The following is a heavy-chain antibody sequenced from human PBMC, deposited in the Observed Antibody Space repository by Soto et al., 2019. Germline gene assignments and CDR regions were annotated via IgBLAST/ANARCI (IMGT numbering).Heavy chain of an antibody. Sequence: SLTLSLTCAVYGVSFSDYYWIWLRQPQGKGLEWIGEINHSGSTNYNPSLKSRVTISVDTSKNQFSLKLSSVTAADTAVYYCASVAYSYGYNYYYYYGVDVWGQGTTVTVSS. V-gene: IGHV4-34*01. CDR3: ASVAYSYGYNYYYYYGVDV. CDR1: GVSFSDYY. CDR2: INHSGST. J-gene: IGHJ6*02. D-gene: IGHD5-18*01.